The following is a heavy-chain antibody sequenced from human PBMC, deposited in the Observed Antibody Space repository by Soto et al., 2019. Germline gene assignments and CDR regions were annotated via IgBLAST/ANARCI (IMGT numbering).Heavy chain of an antibody. D-gene: IGHD5-12*01. CDR1: GFTFSNYL. J-gene: IGHJ4*02. CDR3: ARDGYIGFDY. Sequence: EVQLVESGGGLVQPGGSLRLSCAASGFTFSNYLMHWVRQGPGKGLVWVSCIDSDGSDTIYADSVKGRFTISRDNAKNTLFLQMHSLRAEDMGVYYCARDGYIGFDYWGQGTLVTVSS. CDR2: IDSDGSDT. V-gene: IGHV3-74*01.